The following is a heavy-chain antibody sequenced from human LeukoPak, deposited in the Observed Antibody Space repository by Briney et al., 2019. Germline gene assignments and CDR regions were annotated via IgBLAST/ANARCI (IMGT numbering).Heavy chain of an antibody. CDR2: VYTTGAGST. CDR1: GFSITSGYF. Sequence: SEILSLTCTVSGFSITSGYFWGWIRQPPGKGLEWIGNVYTTGAGSTYHNPSLKSRVTVSSDTSKNQVSLKLNSVTAADTAVYYCARGQIYDYWTPVSWKFDLWGRGTLVTVSS. D-gene: IGHD3-3*01. V-gene: IGHV4-38-2*02. J-gene: IGHJ2*01. CDR3: ARGQIYDYWTPVSWKFDL.